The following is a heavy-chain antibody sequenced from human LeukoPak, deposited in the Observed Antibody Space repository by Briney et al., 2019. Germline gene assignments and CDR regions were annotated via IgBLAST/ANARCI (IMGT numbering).Heavy chain of an antibody. D-gene: IGHD6-19*01. CDR3: ARGDSSGWYDAFDI. V-gene: IGHV4-30-2*01. Sequence: SETLSLTCAVSGGSISSGGYSWSWIRQPPGKGLEWIGYIYHSGSTNYNPSLKSRVTISVDTSKNQFSLKLSSVTAADTAVYYCARGDSSGWYDAFDIWGQGTMVTVSS. J-gene: IGHJ3*02. CDR2: IYHSGST. CDR1: GGSISSGGYS.